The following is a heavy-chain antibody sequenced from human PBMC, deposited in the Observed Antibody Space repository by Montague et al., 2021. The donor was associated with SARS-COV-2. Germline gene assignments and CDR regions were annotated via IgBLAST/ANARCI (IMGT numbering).Heavy chain of an antibody. D-gene: IGHD5-24*01. V-gene: IGHV4-59*13. CDR1: GGSISSYY. Sequence: SETLSLTCTVSGGSISSYYWSWIRQPPGKGLEWIGYIYYSGSTNYNPSLKSPVTILVDTSKNQFSLKLSSVTAADTAVYYCARGDVEMATIKSGGPFYHFDYWGQGTLVTVSS. CDR3: ARGDVEMATIKSGGPFYHFDY. CDR2: IYYSGST. J-gene: IGHJ4*02.